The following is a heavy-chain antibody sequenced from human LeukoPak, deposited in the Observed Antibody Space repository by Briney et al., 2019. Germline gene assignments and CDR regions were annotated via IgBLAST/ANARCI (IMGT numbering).Heavy chain of an antibody. CDR1: GGSFNSGSYY. D-gene: IGHD2-21*02. CDR2: IYYTRIT. V-gene: IGHV4-61*01. Sequence: SETLSLTCAVSGGSFNSGSYYWSWIRQHPGKGLEWIGYIYYTRITNYNPSLKSRVTISVDTSKNQFSLNLNSVTAADTAVYYCATSQCGSDCYLAGDYWGQGTLVTVSS. CDR3: ATSQCGSDCYLAGDY. J-gene: IGHJ4*02.